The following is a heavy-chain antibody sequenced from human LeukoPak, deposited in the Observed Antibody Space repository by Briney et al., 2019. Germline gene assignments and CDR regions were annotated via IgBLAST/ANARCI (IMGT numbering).Heavy chain of an antibody. J-gene: IGHJ4*02. Sequence: GGSLRLSCAASGFSFSSYWMNWVRQAPGKGLEWVANIKQDGSEKYYVDSGKGRFTISRDNAKNSLYLQMNSLRVEDTAVYYCARVSSGWFRSLDYWGQGTLVTVSS. V-gene: IGHV3-7*01. CDR3: ARVSSGWFRSLDY. D-gene: IGHD6-19*01. CDR1: GFSFSSYW. CDR2: IKQDGSEK.